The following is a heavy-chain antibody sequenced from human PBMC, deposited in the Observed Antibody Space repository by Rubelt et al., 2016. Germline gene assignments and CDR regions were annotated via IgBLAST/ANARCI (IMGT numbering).Heavy chain of an antibody. CDR1: GGTFSSYA. V-gene: IGHV1-69*04. CDR2: IIPILGIA. Sequence: QVQLVQSGAEVKKPGSSVKVSCKASGGTFSSYAISWVRQAPGQGLEWMGRIIPILGIANYAQKFQGRVTITAEKSTSTAYMELRSLRSDDTAVYYCARDRWQQPDYWGQGTLVTVSS. J-gene: IGHJ4*02. CDR3: ARDRWQQPDY. D-gene: IGHD6-13*01.